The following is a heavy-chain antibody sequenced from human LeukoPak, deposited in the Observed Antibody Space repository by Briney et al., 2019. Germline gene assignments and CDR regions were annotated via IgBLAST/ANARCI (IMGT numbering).Heavy chain of an antibody. Sequence: GGSLRLSCAASGFTFSRFGMHWVRQAPGKGLEWVAVIWYDGSNRYYADSVKGRFTISRDNSKNTLYLEMNSLRAEDTAVYYCARDYYYDSSGYWDYYFDYWGQGTLVSVSS. D-gene: IGHD3-22*01. CDR2: IWYDGSNR. CDR1: GFTFSRFG. CDR3: ARDYYYDSSGYWDYYFDY. J-gene: IGHJ4*02. V-gene: IGHV3-33*01.